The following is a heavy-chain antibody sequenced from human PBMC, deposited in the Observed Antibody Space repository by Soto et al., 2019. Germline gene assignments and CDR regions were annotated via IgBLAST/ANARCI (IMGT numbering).Heavy chain of an antibody. Sequence: QITLKESGPTLVKPTQTLTLTCTFSGFSLSTSGVGVGWIRQPPGKALDWVAIIYWDDDKRYSPSLKSRLTINKDTSKNQVVLTMTNMDPVDTATYYCAHTREIRNSWSYDVDYLGQGTLVTVSS. CDR1: GFSLSTSGVG. CDR3: AHTREIRNSWSYDVDY. J-gene: IGHJ4*02. D-gene: IGHD3-10*01. CDR2: IYWDDDK. V-gene: IGHV2-5*02.